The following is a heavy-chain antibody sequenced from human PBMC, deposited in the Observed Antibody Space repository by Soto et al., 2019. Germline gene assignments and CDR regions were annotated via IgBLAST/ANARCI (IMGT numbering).Heavy chain of an antibody. J-gene: IGHJ3*02. Sequence: PSETLSLTCTVSGGSISSGGYYWSWIRQHPGKGLEWIGYIYNSGNTYYNPSLKSRVTISVDTSTNQFSLKLSSVTAADTAMYYCARVGISSSDAFDIWGHGTMVTVS. CDR1: GGSISSGGYY. CDR2: IYNSGNT. D-gene: IGHD6-6*01. CDR3: ARVGISSSDAFDI. V-gene: IGHV4-31*03.